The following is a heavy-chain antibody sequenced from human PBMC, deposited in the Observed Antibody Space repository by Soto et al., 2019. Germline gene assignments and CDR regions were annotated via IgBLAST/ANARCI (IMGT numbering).Heavy chain of an antibody. Sequence: SGPTLVNPTQTLTLTCTFSGFSLSTSGVGVGWIRQPPGKALEWLALIYWDDDTRYSPSLKSRLTITKDTSKNQVVLTMTNMDSVDTATYYCAHTRSNYVDPTGPPWFDPWGQGTLLTVSS. CDR3: AHTRSNYVDPTGPPWFDP. J-gene: IGHJ5*02. D-gene: IGHD4-4*01. CDR1: GFSLSTSGVG. V-gene: IGHV2-5*02. CDR2: IYWDDDT.